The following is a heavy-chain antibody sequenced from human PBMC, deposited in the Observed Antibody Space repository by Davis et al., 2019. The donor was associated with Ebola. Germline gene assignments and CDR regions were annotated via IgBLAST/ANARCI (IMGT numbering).Heavy chain of an antibody. V-gene: IGHV1-18*04. CDR1: GYTFTSYG. Sequence: ASVKVSCKASGYTFTSYGISWVRQAPGQGLEWMGWISAYNGNTNYAQKLQGRVTMTTDTSTSTAYMELRSLRSEDTAVYYCARSDFGVVIPAYYYYGMDVWGQGTTVTVSS. CDR2: ISAYNGNT. CDR3: ARSDFGVVIPAYYYYGMDV. J-gene: IGHJ6*02. D-gene: IGHD3-3*01.